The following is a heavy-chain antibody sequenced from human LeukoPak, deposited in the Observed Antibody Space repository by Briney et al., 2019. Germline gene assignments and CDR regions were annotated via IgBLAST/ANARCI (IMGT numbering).Heavy chain of an antibody. J-gene: IGHJ4*02. V-gene: IGHV1-46*01. D-gene: IGHD1-26*01. Sequence: ASVKVSCKASGYTFTTYYMHWVRQAPGQGFEWMGIINPSGGSTNYAQKFQGRVTMTRDTSTSTVYMELSSLRSDDTAVYYCARDLGRSYQDYWGQGTLVTVSS. CDR2: INPSGGST. CDR1: GYTFTTYY. CDR3: ARDLGRSYQDY.